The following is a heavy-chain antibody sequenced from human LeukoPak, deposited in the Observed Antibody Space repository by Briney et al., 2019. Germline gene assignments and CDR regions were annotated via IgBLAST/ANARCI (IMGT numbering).Heavy chain of an antibody. CDR3: ASLGYSYGYDFDY. D-gene: IGHD5-18*01. J-gene: IGHJ4*02. Sequence: GGSLRLSFAVSGFTFSYYWMSSVRQAPGWVPEWMGNIKEDGSETYYVDSVKGRFTISRDNAQNSLYLHMHSLRVEDTAVYYCASLGYSYGYDFDYWGQGTLVTVSS. CDR2: IKEDGSET. V-gene: IGHV3-7*03. CDR1: GFTFSYYW.